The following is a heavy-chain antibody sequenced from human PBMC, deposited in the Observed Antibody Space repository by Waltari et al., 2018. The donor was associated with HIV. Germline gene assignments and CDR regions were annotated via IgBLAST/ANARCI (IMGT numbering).Heavy chain of an antibody. D-gene: IGHD5-12*01. Sequence: QLQLQESGPGLVKPSETLSLTCPVSGGSISSSSYYWGWIRQPPGKGLEWIGSIYYSGSTYYNPSLKSRVTISVDTSKNQFSLKLSSVTAADTAVYYCASRGYSGYDPIDYWGQGTLVTVSS. CDR1: GGSISSSSYY. CDR3: ASRGYSGYDPIDY. V-gene: IGHV4-39*01. CDR2: IYYSGST. J-gene: IGHJ4*02.